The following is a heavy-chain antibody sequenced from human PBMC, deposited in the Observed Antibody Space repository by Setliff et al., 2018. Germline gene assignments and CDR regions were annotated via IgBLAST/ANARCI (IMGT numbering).Heavy chain of an antibody. CDR2: IAPYNGNT. D-gene: IGHD5-12*01. CDR3: TRGPGPWVVVAMPFDC. V-gene: IGHV1-18*01. Sequence: ASVKVSCKTSGYNFITLGISWVRQAPGQGLEWLGWIAPYNGNTDYAQKFQGRVTMTTDTSTNTAHMELRSLTSADTAIYYCTRGPGPWVVVAMPFDCWGQGTLVTVSS. CDR1: GYNFITLG. J-gene: IGHJ4*02.